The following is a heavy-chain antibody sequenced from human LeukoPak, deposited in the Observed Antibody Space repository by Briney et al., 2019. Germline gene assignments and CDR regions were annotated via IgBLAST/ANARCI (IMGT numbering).Heavy chain of an antibody. J-gene: IGHJ4*02. CDR3: ARGGYSSSWYHFDY. D-gene: IGHD6-13*01. CDR1: GFTFGKYW. V-gene: IGHV3-53*01. CDR2: IYSGGTT. Sequence: GGSLRLSCVASGFTFGKYWMSWVRQAPGKGLDWVSVIYSGGTTNYADSVKGRFTISRDNSKNTLFLQMNSLRAEDTAVYYCARGGYSSSWYHFDYWGQGTLVTVSS.